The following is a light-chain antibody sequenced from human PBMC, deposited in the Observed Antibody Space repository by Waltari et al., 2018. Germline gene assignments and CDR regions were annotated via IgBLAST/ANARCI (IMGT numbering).Light chain of an antibody. J-gene: IGLJ3*02. Sequence: QSVLTQPPSASGTPGQRVTISCSGSSSNIGSKSVSWYQHLPGAAPKLLIYNNYQRPSGVPDRFSASKSGTSASLAISGLQSEDEADYYCATWDDSLNAWVFGGGTRLTVL. CDR2: NNY. CDR3: ATWDDSLNAWV. CDR1: SSNIGSKS. V-gene: IGLV1-44*01.